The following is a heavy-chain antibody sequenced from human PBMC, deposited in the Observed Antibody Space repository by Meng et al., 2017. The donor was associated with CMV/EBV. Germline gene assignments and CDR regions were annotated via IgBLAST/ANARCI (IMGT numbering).Heavy chain of an antibody. Sequence: QGEPQQWGAGLLKPSEPLSRTCAVYGGSFSGYYWSWIRQPPGKGLEWIGEINHSGSTNYNPSLKSRVTISVDTSKNQFSLKLSSVTAADTAVYYCARGSIAARLGLGDWGQGTLVTVSS. V-gene: IGHV4-34*01. CDR2: INHSGST. CDR1: GGSFSGYY. D-gene: IGHD6-6*01. J-gene: IGHJ4*02. CDR3: ARGSIAARLGLGD.